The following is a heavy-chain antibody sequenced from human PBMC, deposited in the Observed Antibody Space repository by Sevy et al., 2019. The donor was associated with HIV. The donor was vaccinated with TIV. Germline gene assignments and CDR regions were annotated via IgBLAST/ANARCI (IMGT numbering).Heavy chain of an antibody. CDR3: ASDYY. CDR1: GFTFRSHW. V-gene: IGHV3-7*01. J-gene: IGHJ4*02. CDR2: INRDGSEK. Sequence: GGSLRLSCAASGFTFRSHWMTWVRQAPGKGPEWVANINRDGSEKSYVDSVKGRFTISRDDAKNSLYLQMNSLRVEDTAMYYCASDYYWGRGTLVTVSS.